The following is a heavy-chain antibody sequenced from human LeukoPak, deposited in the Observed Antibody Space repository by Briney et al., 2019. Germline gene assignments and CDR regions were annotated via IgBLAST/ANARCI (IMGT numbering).Heavy chain of an antibody. V-gene: IGHV4-59*01. D-gene: IGHD3-22*01. CDR2: IYYSGST. CDR1: GGSISSYY. J-gene: IGHJ5*02. Sequence: SETLSLTCTVSGGSISSYYWSWIRQPPGKGLEWIGYIYYSGSTNYNPSLKSRVTISVDTSKNQFSLKLSSVTAADTAVYYCARDTGYYDSSGYYFLWFDPWGQGTLVTVSS. CDR3: ARDTGYYDSSGYYFLWFDP.